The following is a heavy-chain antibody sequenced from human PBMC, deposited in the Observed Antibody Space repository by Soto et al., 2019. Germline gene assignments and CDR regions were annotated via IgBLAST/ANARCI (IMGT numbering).Heavy chain of an antibody. V-gene: IGHV4-61*01. CDR1: GGSVSSGSYD. CDR3: ARGCYGSGSYYNVDWFDP. CDR2: IYYRGST. J-gene: IGHJ5*02. Sequence: QVQLQESGPGLVKPSETLSLTCTVSGGSVSSGSYDWSWIRQPPGKGLEWIGYIYYRGSTNYNPSLKSRVTISVDTSKNQFSLKMSSVTAADTAVYYCARGCYGSGSYYNVDWFDPWGQGTLVTVSP. D-gene: IGHD3-10*01.